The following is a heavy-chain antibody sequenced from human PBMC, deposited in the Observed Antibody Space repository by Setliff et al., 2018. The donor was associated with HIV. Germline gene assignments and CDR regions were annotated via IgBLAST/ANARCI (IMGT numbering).Heavy chain of an antibody. CDR1: GYSLSSDYY. D-gene: IGHD4-17*01. CDR2: IYHSGST. CDR3: ARDPPGYGDSNDF. Sequence: TSETLSLTCAVSGYSLSSDYYWGWIRQPPGKGLEWIASIYHSGSTYYNPSLKSRVIISVDTSKNQFSLNLHSVTAADTAVYYCARDPPGYGDSNDFWGQGTLVTVSS. V-gene: IGHV4-38-2*02. J-gene: IGHJ4*02.